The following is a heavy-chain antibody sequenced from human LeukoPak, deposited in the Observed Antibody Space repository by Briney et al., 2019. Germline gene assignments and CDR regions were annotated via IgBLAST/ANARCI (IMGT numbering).Heavy chain of an antibody. CDR1: GFTFSRHA. J-gene: IGHJ2*01. D-gene: IGHD6-13*01. CDR3: AKGGSSSWASSWYFDL. V-gene: IGHV3-23*01. Sequence: GASLRLSCAGSGFTFSRHAMSWVRQAPGTGLYWVSGITGSSSTYYADSVKGRFTISRDNSKNTLYLQMDSLRAEDTALYYCAKGGSSSWASSWYFDLWGRGTLVTVSS. CDR2: ITGSSST.